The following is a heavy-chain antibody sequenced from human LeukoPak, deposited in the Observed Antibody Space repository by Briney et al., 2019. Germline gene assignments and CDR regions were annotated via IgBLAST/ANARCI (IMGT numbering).Heavy chain of an antibody. J-gene: IGHJ6*04. CDR3: AELGITMIGGV. V-gene: IGHV3-48*01. Sequence: GGSLRLSCAASGFTFSSYSMNWVRQAPGKGLEWLSYISSSSSPIYYADSVKGRFTISRDNAKNSLSLQMNRLRAEDTAVYYCAELGITMIGGVWGKGTTVTISS. D-gene: IGHD3-10*02. CDR1: GFTFSSYS. CDR2: ISSSSSPI.